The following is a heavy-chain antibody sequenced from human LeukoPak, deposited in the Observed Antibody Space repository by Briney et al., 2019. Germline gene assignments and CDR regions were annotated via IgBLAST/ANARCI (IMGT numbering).Heavy chain of an antibody. V-gene: IGHV3-53*01. CDR3: AREAPSGYDYLDY. Sequence: GGSLRLSCAASGFTVSSNYMSWVRQAPGKGLEWVSVIYSGGSTYYADSVKGRFTFSRDNSKNTLYLQMNSLRAEDTAVYYCAREAPSGYDYLDYWGQGTLVTVSS. CDR1: GFTVSSNY. CDR2: IYSGGST. J-gene: IGHJ4*02. D-gene: IGHD5-12*01.